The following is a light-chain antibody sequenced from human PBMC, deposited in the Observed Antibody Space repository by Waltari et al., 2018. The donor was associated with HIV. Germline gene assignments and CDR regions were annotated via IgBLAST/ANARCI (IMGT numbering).Light chain of an antibody. CDR3: QQCDSLPLT. CDR1: QDIRRY. V-gene: IGKV1-33*01. Sequence: DIQMTQSPSSLSASVGDRVTITCQASQDIRRYLNWYQQKPGKAPKLLIYDASNLETGVPSRFSGSGSGTDFTFSISSLQPEDIATYYCQQCDSLPLTFGGGSKVEIK. CDR2: DAS. J-gene: IGKJ4*01.